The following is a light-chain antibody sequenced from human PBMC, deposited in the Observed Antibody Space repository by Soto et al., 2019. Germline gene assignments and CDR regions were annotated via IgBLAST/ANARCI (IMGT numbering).Light chain of an antibody. V-gene: IGKV3-20*01. CDR3: QHYDISPPFT. Sequence: VLTQSPGTLSLSPGERATLSCRASQSVSSSCLAWYQQRPGQAPRLLIYAASSRATGIPDRFSGSGSATDFTLTISRLEPEDFAVYYCQHYDISPPFTFGPGTKVDIK. CDR1: QSVSSSC. CDR2: AAS. J-gene: IGKJ3*01.